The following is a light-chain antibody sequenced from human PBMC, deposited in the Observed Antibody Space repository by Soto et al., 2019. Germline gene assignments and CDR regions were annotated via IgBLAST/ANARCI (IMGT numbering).Light chain of an antibody. Sequence: IQMTQSASNMFAPVWGRVTITCGASQTLTNRLAWYQQKTGKDTKLMIYKASTLKSRVPSSFSGSGSGTEFTLTLSSLEPEEFAVYDCQKRSNWNQTFGQGTQVEIK. J-gene: IGKJ1*01. CDR1: QTLTNR. CDR2: KAS. CDR3: QKRSNWNQT. V-gene: IGKV1-5*03.